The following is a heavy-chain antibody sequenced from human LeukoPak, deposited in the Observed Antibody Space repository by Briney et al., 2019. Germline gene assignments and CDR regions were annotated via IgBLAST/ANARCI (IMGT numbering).Heavy chain of an antibody. J-gene: IGHJ5*02. CDR2: INHSGST. Sequence: PSETLSLTCAVYGGSFSGYYWSWIRQPPGKGLEWIGEINHSGSTNYNPSLKSRVTISVDTSKNQFSLKLSSVTAADTAVYYCARSFNKWLTTWGQGTLVTVSS. D-gene: IGHD6-19*01. V-gene: IGHV4-34*01. CDR1: GGSFSGYY. CDR3: ARSFNKWLTT.